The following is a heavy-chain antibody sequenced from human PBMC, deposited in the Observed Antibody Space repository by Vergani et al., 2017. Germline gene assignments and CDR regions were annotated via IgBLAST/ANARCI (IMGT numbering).Heavy chain of an antibody. CDR3: AKDPRGTMIVVVNPLFDP. CDR1: GFTFSSYA. Sequence: EVQLLESGGGLVQPGGSLRLSCAASGFTFSSYAMSWVRQAPGKGLEWVSAISGSGGSTYYADSVKGRFTISRDNSKNTLYLQMNSLRAEDTAVYYCAKDPRGTMIVVVNPLFDPWGQGTLVTVSS. CDR2: ISGSGGST. D-gene: IGHD3-22*01. V-gene: IGHV3-23*01. J-gene: IGHJ5*02.